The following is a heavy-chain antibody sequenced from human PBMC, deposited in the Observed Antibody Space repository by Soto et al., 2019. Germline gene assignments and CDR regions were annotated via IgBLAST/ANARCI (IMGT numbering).Heavy chain of an antibody. D-gene: IGHD3-16*01. J-gene: IGHJ4*02. Sequence: QVQLQQWGAGLLKPSETLSLTCAVYGGSFSGYYWTWIRQPPGTGLEWIGEINHSGSTNYNPSLRSQVTIPVATSKTHCSQMLTSVTAADTAVYYCARDKITGLLIYWGQGTLVTVSA. V-gene: IGHV4-34*01. CDR2: INHSGST. CDR3: ARDKITGLLIY. CDR1: GGSFSGYY.